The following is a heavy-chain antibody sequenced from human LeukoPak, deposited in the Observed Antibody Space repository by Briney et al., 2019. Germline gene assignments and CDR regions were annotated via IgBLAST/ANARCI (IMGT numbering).Heavy chain of an antibody. Sequence: SGTLSLTCAVSGGSISSSNWWSWVRQPPGKGLEWIGEIYHSGSTNYNPSLKSRVTISVDKSKNQFSLKLSSVTAADTAVYYCARGNRYCSGGSCYRQVNWFDPRGQGTLVTVSS. CDR1: GGSISSSNW. D-gene: IGHD2-15*01. J-gene: IGHJ5*02. V-gene: IGHV4-4*02. CDR2: IYHSGST. CDR3: ARGNRYCSGGSCYRQVNWFDP.